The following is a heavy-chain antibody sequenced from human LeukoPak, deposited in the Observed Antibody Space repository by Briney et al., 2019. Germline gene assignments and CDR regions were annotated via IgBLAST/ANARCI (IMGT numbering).Heavy chain of an antibody. J-gene: IGHJ5*02. CDR3: ARVGYCSGGSCYSYWFDL. Sequence: SETLSLTCAVYGGSFSGYYWSWIRQPPGKGLEWIGEISHSGSTNYNPSLKSRVTISGDTSKNQFSLKLSSVTAADTAVYYCARVGYCSGGSCYSYWFDLWGQGTLVTVSS. V-gene: IGHV4-34*01. CDR2: ISHSGST. CDR1: GGSFSGYY. D-gene: IGHD2-15*01.